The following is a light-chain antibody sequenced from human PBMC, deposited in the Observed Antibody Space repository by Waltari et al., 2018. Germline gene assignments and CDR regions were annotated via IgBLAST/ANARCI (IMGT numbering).Light chain of an antibody. V-gene: IGKV2-28*01. CDR1: QSLLHRNGNND. Sequence: DIVMTQSPFSLPVTPGEPASISCRSSQSLLHRNGNNDLDWYLQKPGQSPQLLIYLGSNLSSGVPDRFSGSGSGTDFTLKISRVEAEDVGVYYCMQSLLALWTFGQGTKVEIK. J-gene: IGKJ1*01. CDR3: MQSLLALWT. CDR2: LGS.